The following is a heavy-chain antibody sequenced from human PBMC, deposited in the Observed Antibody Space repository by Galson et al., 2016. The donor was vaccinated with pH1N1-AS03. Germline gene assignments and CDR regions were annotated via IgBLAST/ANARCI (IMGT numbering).Heavy chain of an antibody. D-gene: IGHD5/OR15-5a*01. J-gene: IGHJ4*02. CDR2: MTSDTKTI. V-gene: IGHV3-48*01. Sequence: SLRLSCAASGFSFNIYSMNWVRQAPGKGLEWIAYMTSDTKTIKYADSVKGRFTISRDNVRNYLYLQMNSLRVEDTATYYCARSVQHSFDNWGQGILVTVSS. CDR3: ARSVQHSFDN. CDR1: GFSFNIYS.